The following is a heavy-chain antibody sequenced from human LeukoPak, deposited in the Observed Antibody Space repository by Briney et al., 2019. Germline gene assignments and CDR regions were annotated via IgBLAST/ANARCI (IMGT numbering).Heavy chain of an antibody. CDR2: IIPILGIA. CDR3: ARDYGYYDSSGYSNYFDY. Sequence: SVKVSCKASGGTFSSYAISWVRQAPGRGLEWMGRIIPILGIANYAQKFQGRVTITADKSTSTAYMELSSLRSEDTAVYYCARDYGYYDSSGYSNYFDYWGQGTLVTVSS. J-gene: IGHJ4*02. D-gene: IGHD3-22*01. CDR1: GGTFSSYA. V-gene: IGHV1-69*04.